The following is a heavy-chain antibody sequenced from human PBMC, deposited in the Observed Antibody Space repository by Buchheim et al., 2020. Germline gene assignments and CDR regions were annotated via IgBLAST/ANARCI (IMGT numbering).Heavy chain of an antibody. V-gene: IGHV3-33*01. Sequence: QVQVVESGGGVVQPGRSLRLSCAASGFTFSTYGMHWVRQAPGQGLEWVAAIWYDGTNKYYADSVQGRFTISRDNSKNRLYLQMNSLRAEDTAVYYCARDRDAYDGYFYYSLDVWGQGIT. D-gene: IGHD5-24*01. CDR3: ARDRDAYDGYFYYSLDV. CDR1: GFTFSTYG. J-gene: IGHJ6*02. CDR2: IWYDGTNK.